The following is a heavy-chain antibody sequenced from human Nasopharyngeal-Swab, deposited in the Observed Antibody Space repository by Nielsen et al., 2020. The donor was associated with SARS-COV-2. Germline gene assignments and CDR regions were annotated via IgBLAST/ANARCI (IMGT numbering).Heavy chain of an antibody. CDR3: ARGACTGNSCYTGANTFHI. CDR2: INPNNGGT. D-gene: IGHD2-8*02. CDR1: GYTFTDYY. V-gene: IGHV1-2*06. Sequence: ASVKVSCKASGYTFTDYYIHWVRQAPGQGLEWMGRINPNNGGTNSAQKFQGRVTMTRDTSISTAYMGLSGLGSADTALYFCARGACTGNSCYTGANTFHIWGLGTMVTVSS. J-gene: IGHJ3*02.